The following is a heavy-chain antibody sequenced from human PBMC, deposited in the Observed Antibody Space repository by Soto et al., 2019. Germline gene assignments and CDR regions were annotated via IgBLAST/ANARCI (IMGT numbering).Heavy chain of an antibody. J-gene: IGHJ3*02. CDR3: AKKFERGGSYYAVGAFDI. Sequence: EVQLLESGGGLVQPGGSLRLSCAASGFTFSSYAMSWVRQAPGKGLEWVSAISGSGGSTYYADSVKGRFTISRDTSKNTLYLQMSSLRAEDTAVYYCAKKFERGGSYYAVGAFDIWGQGTMVTVSS. CDR2: ISGSGGST. D-gene: IGHD1-26*01. CDR1: GFTFSSYA. V-gene: IGHV3-23*01.